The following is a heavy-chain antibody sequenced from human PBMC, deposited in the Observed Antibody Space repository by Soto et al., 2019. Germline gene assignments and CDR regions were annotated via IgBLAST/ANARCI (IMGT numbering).Heavy chain of an antibody. V-gene: IGHV4-39*01. D-gene: IGHD3-3*01. CDR3: ARHPYYDFWSGNYYYYYGMDV. CDR2: IYYSGST. J-gene: IGHJ6*02. CDR1: GGSISSSSYY. Sequence: PSETLSLTCTVSGGSISSSSYYWGWIRQPPGKGLEWIGSIYYSGSTYYNPSLKSRVTISVDTSKNQFSLKLSSVTAADTAVYYCARHPYYDFWSGNYYYYYGMDVWGQGTTVTVSS.